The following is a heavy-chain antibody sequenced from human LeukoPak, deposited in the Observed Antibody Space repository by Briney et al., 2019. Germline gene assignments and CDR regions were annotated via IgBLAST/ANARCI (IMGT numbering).Heavy chain of an antibody. Sequence: GGSLGLSCAASGFTFSDYYMSWIRQAPGKGLEWVSYISSSGSTIYYADSVKGRFTISRDNAKNSLYLQMNSLRAEDTAVYYCAREFIVATIWGDFYFDYWGQGTLVTVSS. CDR2: ISSSGSTI. J-gene: IGHJ4*02. D-gene: IGHD5-12*01. V-gene: IGHV3-11*04. CDR1: GFTFSDYY. CDR3: AREFIVATIWGDFYFDY.